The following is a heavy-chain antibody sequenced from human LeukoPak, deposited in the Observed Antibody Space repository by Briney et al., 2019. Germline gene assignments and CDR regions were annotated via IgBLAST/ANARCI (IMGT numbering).Heavy chain of an antibody. CDR3: ASLVGGYYPPVEAFDV. CDR1: GFSFRSCW. V-gene: IGHV3-74*01. Sequence: GGSLRLSCAASGFSFRSCWMHWVRQAPGKELVWVSRINGDGSTTNYADSVRGRFTISRDNAKNTLYLQMNSLRADDSAVYFCASLVGGYYPPVEAFDVWGQGTMGTVSS. J-gene: IGHJ3*01. CDR2: INGDGSTT. D-gene: IGHD3-3*01.